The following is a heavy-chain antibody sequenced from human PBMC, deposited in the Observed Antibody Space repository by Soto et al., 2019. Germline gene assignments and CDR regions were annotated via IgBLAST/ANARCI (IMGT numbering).Heavy chain of an antibody. CDR2: MNPNSGNT. CDR1: GYTFTSYD. D-gene: IGHD2-15*01. CDR3: ARSGSVVVADVDYYYYYYMDV. Sequence: ASVKVSCKASGYTFTSYDINWVRQATGQGLEWMGWMNPNSGNTGYAQKFQGRVTMTRNTSISTAYMELSSLRSEDTAVYYCARSGSVVVADVDYYYYYYMDVWGKGTTVTVSS. J-gene: IGHJ6*03. V-gene: IGHV1-8*01.